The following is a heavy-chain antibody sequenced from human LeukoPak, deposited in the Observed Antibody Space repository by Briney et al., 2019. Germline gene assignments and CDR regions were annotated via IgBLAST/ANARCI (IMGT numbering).Heavy chain of an antibody. CDR3: ARDRFGTGSGSYTDAFDI. V-gene: IGHV3-74*01. D-gene: IGHD3-10*01. Sequence: GGSLRLSCEASGFTFSSYWMYWVRQAPGKGLVWVSRINTDGRSTSYADSVKGRFTISRDNAKNTLYLQMNSLRAEDTAVYYCARDRFGTGSGSYTDAFDIWGQGTMVTVFS. J-gene: IGHJ3*02. CDR2: INTDGRST. CDR1: GFTFSSYW.